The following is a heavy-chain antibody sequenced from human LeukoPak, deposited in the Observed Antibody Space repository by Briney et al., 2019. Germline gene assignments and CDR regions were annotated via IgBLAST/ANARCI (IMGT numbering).Heavy chain of an antibody. J-gene: IGHJ4*02. D-gene: IGHD3-9*01. CDR2: ISSGGNVE. CDR3: ARDTLNGPFVISLAY. CDR1: GFTFSSYE. V-gene: IGHV3-48*03. Sequence: PGGSLRLSCAASGFTFSSYEMNWVRQAPGKGLEWVAHISSGGNVEYYLDSVRGRFTMSRDNAKRLLFLQMNSLRAEDTAVYYCARDTLNGPFVISLAYWGQGALVTVSS.